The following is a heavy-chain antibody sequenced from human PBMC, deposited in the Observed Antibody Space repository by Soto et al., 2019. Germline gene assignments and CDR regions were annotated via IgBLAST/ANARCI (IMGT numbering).Heavy chain of an antibody. CDR1: GGSISSYY. D-gene: IGHD4-17*01. J-gene: IGHJ4*02. Sequence: PSETLSLTYTVSGGSISSYYWSWIRQPPGKGLEWIGYIYYSGSTNYNPSLKSRVTISVDTSKNQFSLKLSSVTAADTAVYYCARRYGDYFDYWGQGTLVTVSS. V-gene: IGHV4-59*08. CDR3: ARRYGDYFDY. CDR2: IYYSGST.